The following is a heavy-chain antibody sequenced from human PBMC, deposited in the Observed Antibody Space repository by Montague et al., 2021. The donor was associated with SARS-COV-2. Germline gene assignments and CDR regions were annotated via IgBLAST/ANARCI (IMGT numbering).Heavy chain of an antibody. Sequence: SETLSLTCTVSGGSVSSSPYYWGWIRQPPGRGLEWVGSICYSGPTYFSPSLKSRLTISVDSSENQFSLRLSSVTAADTAVYYCASSYYYGSGTYVYNYYMDVWGKGTTVTVSS. D-gene: IGHD3-10*01. CDR1: GGSVSSSPYY. CDR2: ICYSGPT. J-gene: IGHJ6*03. CDR3: ASSYYYGSGTYVYNYYMDV. V-gene: IGHV4-39*01.